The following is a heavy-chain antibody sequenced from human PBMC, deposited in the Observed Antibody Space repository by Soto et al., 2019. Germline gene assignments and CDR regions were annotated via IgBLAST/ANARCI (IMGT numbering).Heavy chain of an antibody. Sequence: PGGSLRLSCAASGFTFSSYGMHWVRQAPGKGLEWVAVIWYDGSNKYYADSVKGRFTISRDNSKNTLYLQMNSLRAEDTAVYYCARFDAAATGDYWGQGTLVTVSS. V-gene: IGHV3-33*01. D-gene: IGHD6-13*01. CDR2: IWYDGSNK. J-gene: IGHJ4*02. CDR3: ARFDAAATGDY. CDR1: GFTFSSYG.